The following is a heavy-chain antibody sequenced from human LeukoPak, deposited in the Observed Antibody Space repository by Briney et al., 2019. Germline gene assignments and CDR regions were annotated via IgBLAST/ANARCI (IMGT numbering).Heavy chain of an antibody. CDR2: IYTSGST. Sequence: SETLSLTCTVSGGSISSYYWSWIQQPAGKGLEWIGRIYTSGSTNYNPSLKSRVTMSVDTSKNQFSLKLSSVTAADTAVYYCATTMVRGVIIRDYWGQGTLVTVSS. V-gene: IGHV4-4*07. J-gene: IGHJ4*02. CDR1: GGSISSYY. D-gene: IGHD3-10*01. CDR3: ATTMVRGVIIRDY.